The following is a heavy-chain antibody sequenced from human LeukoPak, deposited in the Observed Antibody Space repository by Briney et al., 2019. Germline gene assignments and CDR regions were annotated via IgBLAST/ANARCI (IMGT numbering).Heavy chain of an antibody. CDR1: GFPFSDYS. Sequence: GGSLRLSCTASGFPFSDYSMNWVRQAPGRGLEWISYIGISSGNTKYADSVKGRFTISADNARNSLYLQMNSLRVEDTAVYYCARDHNYAFDNWGQGTLVSVSS. V-gene: IGHV3-48*04. D-gene: IGHD1-1*01. CDR2: IGISSGNT. J-gene: IGHJ4*02. CDR3: ARDHNYAFDN.